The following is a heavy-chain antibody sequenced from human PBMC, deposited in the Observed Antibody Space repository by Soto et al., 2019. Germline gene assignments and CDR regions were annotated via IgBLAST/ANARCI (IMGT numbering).Heavy chain of an antibody. CDR3: AKDSGPMYSRSSDSYYYYYGMDV. J-gene: IGHJ6*02. CDR2: ISWDGGST. Sequence: VGSLSLPCAVSGFTFDDHTMKWVRQAPGKGLEGVSLISWDGGSTYYADSVKGRVTISRDNSKTSLYLQMNSLRTEDTALYYCAKDSGPMYSRSSDSYYYYYGMDVWGQGTTVTVS. D-gene: IGHD6-6*01. V-gene: IGHV3-43*01. CDR1: GFTFDDHT.